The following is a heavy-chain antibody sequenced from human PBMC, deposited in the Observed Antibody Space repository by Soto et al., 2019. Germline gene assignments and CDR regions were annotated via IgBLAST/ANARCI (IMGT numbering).Heavy chain of an antibody. CDR1: GFTFSSYA. D-gene: IGHD5-12*01. CDR3: ARVAVAMATIHVFDY. J-gene: IGHJ4*02. V-gene: IGHV3-30-3*01. CDR2: ISYDGSNK. Sequence: QVQLVESGGGVVQPGRSLRLSCAASGFTFSSYAMHWVRQAPGKGLEWVAVISYDGSNKYYADSVKGRFTISRDNSKNTLYLQMNSLRAEDTAVYYCARVAVAMATIHVFDYWGQGTLVNVSS.